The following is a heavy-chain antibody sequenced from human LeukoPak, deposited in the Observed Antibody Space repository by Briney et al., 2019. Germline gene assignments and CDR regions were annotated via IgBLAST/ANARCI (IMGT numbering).Heavy chain of an antibody. D-gene: IGHD5-24*01. CDR1: GYTFTGYY. CDR2: INPNSGGT. J-gene: IGHJ5*02. Sequence: ASVKVSCKASGYTFTGYYMHWVRQAPGQGLEWMGWINPNSGGTNYAQKFQGRVTMTRDTSISTAYMELSRLRSDDTAVYYCARPVSRDGYIRNWLDPWGRGTLVTVSS. V-gene: IGHV1-2*02. CDR3: ARPVSRDGYIRNWLDP.